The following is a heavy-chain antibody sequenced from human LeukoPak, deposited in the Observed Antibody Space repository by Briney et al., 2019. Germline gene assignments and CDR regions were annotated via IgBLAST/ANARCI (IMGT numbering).Heavy chain of an antibody. CDR1: GGSFSVYY. CDR2: INHSGST. V-gene: IGHV4-34*01. CDR3: AGTIAVAGPYKNWFDP. J-gene: IGHJ5*02. D-gene: IGHD6-19*01. Sequence: SETLSLTCAVYGGSFSVYYWSWIRQPPGKGLEWIGEINHSGSTNYNPSLKSRVTISVDTSKNQFSLKLSSVTAADTAVYYCAGTIAVAGPYKNWFDPWGQGALVTVSS.